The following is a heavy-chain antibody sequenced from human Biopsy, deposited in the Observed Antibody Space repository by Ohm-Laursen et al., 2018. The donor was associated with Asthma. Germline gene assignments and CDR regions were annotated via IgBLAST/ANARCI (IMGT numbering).Heavy chain of an antibody. CDR2: INWNGGST. V-gene: IGHV3-20*01. D-gene: IGHD6-19*01. CDR1: GFMFSSFG. Sequence: SLRLSCTASGFMFSSFGMHWVRQAPGKGLDWVSGINWNGGSTGYADSVKGRFTISRDNAKNSLYLQMNSLRAEDTALYHCGRDMGGFGSGWFPVEFWGQGTLVTVSS. J-gene: IGHJ4*02. CDR3: GRDMGGFGSGWFPVEF.